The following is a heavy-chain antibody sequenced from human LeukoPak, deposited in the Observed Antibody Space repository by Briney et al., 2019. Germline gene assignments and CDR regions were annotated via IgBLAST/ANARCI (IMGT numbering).Heavy chain of an antibody. V-gene: IGHV1-46*01. J-gene: IGHJ5*02. CDR3: ARDNSVEDTAWWFDP. CDR1: GYTFTSYY. D-gene: IGHD4-23*01. CDR2: INPSGGST. Sequence: ASVKVSCKASGYTFTSYYMHWVRQAPGQGLEWMGIINPSGGSTSYAQKFQGRVTMTRDMSTSTDYMELSSLRSEDTAVYYCARDNSVEDTAWWFDPWGQGILVTVSS.